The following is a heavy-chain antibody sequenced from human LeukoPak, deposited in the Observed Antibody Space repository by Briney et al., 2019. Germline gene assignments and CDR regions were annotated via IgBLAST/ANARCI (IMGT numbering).Heavy chain of an antibody. J-gene: IGHJ4*02. Sequence: SGGSLRLSCAASGFTFSSNVMSWVRQAPGKGLEWVSSISDSGGTTYYADSVKGRFTISRDNSKNTLYLQMNSLRAEDTAVYYCVKARQAGYWGQGTLVTVSS. D-gene: IGHD6-13*01. V-gene: IGHV3-23*01. CDR3: VKARQAGY. CDR2: ISDSGGTT. CDR1: GFTFSSNV.